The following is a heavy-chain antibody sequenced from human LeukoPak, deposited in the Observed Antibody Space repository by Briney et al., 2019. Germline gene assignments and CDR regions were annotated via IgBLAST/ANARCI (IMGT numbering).Heavy chain of an antibody. D-gene: IGHD3-10*01. Sequence: GGSLRLSCAASGFTFSSYAMHWARQAPGKGLEWVAVISYDGSNKYYADSVKGRFTISRDNSKNTLYLQVNSLRAEDTAVYYCAREDGSGSYYNGWGQGTLVTVSS. J-gene: IGHJ4*02. CDR2: ISYDGSNK. V-gene: IGHV3-30-3*01. CDR1: GFTFSSYA. CDR3: AREDGSGSYYNG.